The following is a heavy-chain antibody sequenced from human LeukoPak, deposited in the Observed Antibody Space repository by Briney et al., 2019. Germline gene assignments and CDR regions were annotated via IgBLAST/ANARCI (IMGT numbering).Heavy chain of an antibody. CDR3: ARVNRYSSSWYFDY. CDR1: RYTFTSYG. Sequence: ASVKVSCKASRYTFTSYGISWVRQAPGQGLEWMGWISAYNGNTNYAQKLQGRVTMTTDTSTSTAYMELRSLRSDDTAVYYCARVNRYSSSWYFDYWGQGTLVTVSS. D-gene: IGHD6-13*01. V-gene: IGHV1-18*01. J-gene: IGHJ4*02. CDR2: ISAYNGNT.